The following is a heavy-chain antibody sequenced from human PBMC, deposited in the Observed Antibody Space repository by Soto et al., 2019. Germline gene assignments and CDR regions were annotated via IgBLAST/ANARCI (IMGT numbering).Heavy chain of an antibody. CDR2: IKSKTDGGTT. V-gene: IGHV3-15*07. CDR3: TTYVDTAMVTEFDY. D-gene: IGHD5-18*01. J-gene: IGHJ4*02. Sequence: GGSLRLSCAASGFTFSNAWMNWVRQAPGKGLEWVGRIKSKTDGGTTDYAAPVKGRFTISRDDSKNTLYLQMNSLKTEDTAVYYCTTYVDTAMVTEFDYWGQGTLVTVSS. CDR1: GFTFSNAW.